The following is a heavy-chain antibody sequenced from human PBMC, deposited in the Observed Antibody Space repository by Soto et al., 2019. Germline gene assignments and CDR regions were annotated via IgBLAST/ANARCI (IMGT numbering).Heavy chain of an antibody. CDR3: ARIRRRTDTPEARLDF. D-gene: IGHD3-3*02. CDR2: IIPIFGTA. V-gene: IGHV1-69*13. CDR1: GGTFSSYA. J-gene: IGHJ4*02. Sequence: GASVKVSCKASGGTFSSYAISWVRQAPGQGLEWMGGIIPIFGTANYAQKFQGRVTITADESTSTAYMELKSLTSDDTAVYLCARIRRRTDTPEARLDFWGQGSLVTVSS.